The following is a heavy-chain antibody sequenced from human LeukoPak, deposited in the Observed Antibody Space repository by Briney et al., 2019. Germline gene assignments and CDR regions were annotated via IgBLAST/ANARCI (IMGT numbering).Heavy chain of an antibody. D-gene: IGHD2-15*01. CDR3: ARTSFHCSGGSCYRNYFDY. CDR1: GGSISSYY. Sequence: SETLSLTCTVSGGSISSYYWSWIRQPPGKGLEWIGYIYYSGSTNYNPSLKSRVTISVDTSKNQFSLRLSSVTAADTAVYYCARTSFHCSGGSCYRNYFDYWGQGTLVTVSS. V-gene: IGHV4-59*12. CDR2: IYYSGST. J-gene: IGHJ4*02.